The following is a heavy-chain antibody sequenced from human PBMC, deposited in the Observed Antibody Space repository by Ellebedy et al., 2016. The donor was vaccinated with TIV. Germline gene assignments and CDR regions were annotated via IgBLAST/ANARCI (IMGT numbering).Heavy chain of an antibody. CDR1: GFTFSSYS. CDR2: ISSSSSTI. J-gene: IGHJ6*02. V-gene: IGHV3-48*01. D-gene: IGHD3-3*01. CDR3: ARAPYYDFWSGYYALGYYYYGMDV. Sequence: GESLKISCAASGFTFSSYSMNWVRQAPGKGLEWVSYISSSSSTIYYADAVKGRFPISRDNAKNSLYLQMNSLRAEDTAVYYGARAPYYDFWSGYYALGYYYYGMDVWGQGTTVTVSS.